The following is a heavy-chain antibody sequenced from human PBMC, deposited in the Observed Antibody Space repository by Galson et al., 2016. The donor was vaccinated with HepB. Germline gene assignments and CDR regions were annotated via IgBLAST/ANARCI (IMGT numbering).Heavy chain of an antibody. CDR1: GFTFTFYA. J-gene: IGHJ4*02. CDR3: AKYSGWGTRNFDY. D-gene: IGHD3-10*01. V-gene: IGHV3-23*01. CDR2: IAGIGGGI. Sequence: SLRLSCAASGFTFTFYAMTWVRQAPGKGLEWLSSIAGIGGGIYYADSVKGRFAISRDHSKNTLYLEMNHLRAEDTAVYYCAKYSGWGTRNFDYWGQGTLVTVSS.